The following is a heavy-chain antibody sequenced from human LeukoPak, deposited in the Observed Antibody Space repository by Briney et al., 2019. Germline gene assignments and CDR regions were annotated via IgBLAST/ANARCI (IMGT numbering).Heavy chain of an antibody. CDR2: IHYTGST. CDR3: TRGQRSYFRAVDD. Sequence: PSETLSLTCSVSGASINTYYWSWLRQSPGKGLEGIGFIHYTGSTNYNPSLTSRVTMSVDMPKNQFSLKLTSVTAADTATYYCTRGQRSYFRAVDDWGPGTLVTVSS. J-gene: IGHJ4*02. V-gene: IGHV4-59*01. D-gene: IGHD3-10*01. CDR1: GASINTYY.